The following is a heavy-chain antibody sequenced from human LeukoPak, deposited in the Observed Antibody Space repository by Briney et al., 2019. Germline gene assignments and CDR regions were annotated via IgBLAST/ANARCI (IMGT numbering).Heavy chain of an antibody. J-gene: IGHJ4*02. CDR3: ARRVNGYYYNHFDY. CDR2: IYYSGST. V-gene: IGHV4-59*12. Sequence: SETLSLTCTVSGGSISGYYWSWVRQPPGKGLEWTGYIYYSGSTNYNPPLKSRVTISVDTSKNQFSLKLSSVTAADTAVYYCARRVNGYYYNHFDYWGQGTLVTVSS. CDR1: GGSISGYY. D-gene: IGHD3-22*01.